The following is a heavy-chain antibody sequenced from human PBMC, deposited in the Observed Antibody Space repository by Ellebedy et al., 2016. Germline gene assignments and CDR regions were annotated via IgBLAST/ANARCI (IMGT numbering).Heavy chain of an antibody. J-gene: IGHJ4*02. CDR1: GFIVSDNY. Sequence: GESLKISCAVSGFIVSDNYMSWVRQAPGKGLEWVAVISYDGSNKYYADSVKGRFTISRDNSKNTLYLQMNSLRAEDTAVYYCARDLLRFTMDHTDYWGQGTLVTVSS. CDR2: ISYDGSNK. V-gene: IGHV3-30-3*01. D-gene: IGHD3-10*01. CDR3: ARDLLRFTMDHTDY.